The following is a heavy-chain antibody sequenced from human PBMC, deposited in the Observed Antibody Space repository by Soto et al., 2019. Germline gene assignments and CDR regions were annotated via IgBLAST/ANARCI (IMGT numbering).Heavy chain of an antibody. Sequence: ASVKVSCKASGCTFPSYDINWVRQATGQGLEWMGWMNPNSGNTGYAQKFQGRVTMTRNTSISTAYMELSSLRSEDTAVYYCARFYDFWSGYYLSPESSDYYYMDVWGKGTTVTVSS. V-gene: IGHV1-8*01. D-gene: IGHD3-3*01. J-gene: IGHJ6*03. CDR3: ARFYDFWSGYYLSPESSDYYYMDV. CDR2: MNPNSGNT. CDR1: GCTFPSYD.